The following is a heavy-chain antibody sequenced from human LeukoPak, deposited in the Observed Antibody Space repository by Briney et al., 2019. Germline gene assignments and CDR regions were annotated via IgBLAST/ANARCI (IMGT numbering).Heavy chain of an antibody. V-gene: IGHV3-23*01. CDR1: GFTFSSYA. CDR3: AKDRVSPGFNWFDP. CDR2: ISGSGGST. D-gene: IGHD3-16*01. J-gene: IGHJ5*02. Sequence: GGSLRLSCAASGFTFSSYAMSWVRQAPGKGLEWVSAISGSGGSTYYADSVKGRFTITRDNSKNTLYLRMNSLRAEDSAVYYCAKDRVSPGFNWFDPWGQGTLVTVSS.